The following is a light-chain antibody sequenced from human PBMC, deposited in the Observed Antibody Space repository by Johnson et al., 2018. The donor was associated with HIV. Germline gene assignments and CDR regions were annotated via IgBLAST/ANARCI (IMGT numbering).Light chain of an antibody. CDR3: GTWDSSLNSYV. CDR2: ENN. V-gene: IGLV1-51*02. Sequence: QSVLTQPPSVSAAPGQKVTISCSGSSSNIGNNYVSWYQQLPGTAPKLLIYENNKRPSGIPDRFSGSKSGTSTTLGITGLQTGEEADYYCGTWDSSLNSYVIGTGTKVSVL. CDR1: SSNIGNNY. J-gene: IGLJ1*01.